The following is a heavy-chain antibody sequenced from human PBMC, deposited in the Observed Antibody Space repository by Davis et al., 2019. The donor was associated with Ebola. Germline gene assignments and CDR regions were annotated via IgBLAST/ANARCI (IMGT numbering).Heavy chain of an antibody. CDR3: ARHVHYYGSGSYLSRWFDP. CDR1: GGSISSGDYY. J-gene: IGHJ5*02. D-gene: IGHD3-10*01. Sequence: SETLSLTCTVSGGSISSGDYYWSWIRQPPGKGLEWIGYIYYSGSTYYNPSLKSRVTISVDTSKNQFSLKLSSVTAADTAVYYCARHVHYYGSGSYLSRWFDPWGQGTLVTVSS. CDR2: IYYSGST. V-gene: IGHV4-30-4*01.